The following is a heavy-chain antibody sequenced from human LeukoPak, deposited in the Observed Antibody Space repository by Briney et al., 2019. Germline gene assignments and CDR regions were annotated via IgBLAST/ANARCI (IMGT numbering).Heavy chain of an antibody. CDR3: AKSGGYGLIDY. Sequence: SETLSLTCTVSGGSISSSSYYWGWIRQPPGKGLEWIGSIYSSGSTYYNASLQSRVTISIETSKNQISLRLNSVTAADTAMYYCAKSGGYGLIDYWGQGTLVTVSS. CDR1: GGSISSSSYY. V-gene: IGHV4-39*01. D-gene: IGHD1-26*01. CDR2: IYSSGST. J-gene: IGHJ4*02.